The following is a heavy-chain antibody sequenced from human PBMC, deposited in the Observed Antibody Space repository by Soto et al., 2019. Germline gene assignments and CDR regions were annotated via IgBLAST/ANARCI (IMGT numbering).Heavy chain of an antibody. J-gene: IGHJ3*02. D-gene: IGHD3-3*01. CDR1: GFTLSDYG. CDR2: ISSDGSKQ. V-gene: IGHV3-30*18. Sequence: PGGFPRLSCEVSGFTLSDYGMHWVRQAPGKGLDWVGAISSDGSKQSYGDSVRGRFTFSRDNSKNMLYLQMNSLRGDDTAVYYCAKGHAPAIHSTFHIWGQGTMVTVSS. CDR3: AKGHAPAIHSTFHI.